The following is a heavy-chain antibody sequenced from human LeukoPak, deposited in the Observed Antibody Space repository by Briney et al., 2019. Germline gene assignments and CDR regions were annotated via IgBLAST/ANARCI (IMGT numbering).Heavy chain of an antibody. D-gene: IGHD2-21*02. Sequence: GGSLRLSCAASGFSFSESWMNWVRQAPGKWLEWVGRVKRKSDGETTDYPAPVKGRFTISRDDSKNTLYLQMNSLKVEDTAVYYRTSRVVTTNDYWGQGTLVTVSS. CDR1: GFSFSESW. J-gene: IGHJ4*02. CDR2: VKRKSDGETT. V-gene: IGHV3-15*01. CDR3: TSRVVTTNDY.